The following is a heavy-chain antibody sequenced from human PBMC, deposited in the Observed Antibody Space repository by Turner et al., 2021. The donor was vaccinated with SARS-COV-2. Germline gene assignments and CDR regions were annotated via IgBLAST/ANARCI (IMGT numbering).Heavy chain of an antibody. CDR3: ARATYYYGSGSYYPGGMDV. D-gene: IGHD3-10*01. CDR1: GYSFTSYW. Sequence: EVQLVQSGAEVKKPGESLKISCKGSGYSFTSYWIGWVRQMPGKGPEWMGIIYPGDSDTRYSPSFQGQVTISADKSISTAYLQWSSLKASDTAMYYCARATYYYGSGSYYPGGMDVWGQGTTVTVSS. CDR2: IYPGDSDT. J-gene: IGHJ6*02. V-gene: IGHV5-51*01.